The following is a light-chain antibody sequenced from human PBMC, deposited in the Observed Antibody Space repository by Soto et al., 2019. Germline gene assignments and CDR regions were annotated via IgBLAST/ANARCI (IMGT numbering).Light chain of an antibody. Sequence: DIQMTQSPSSLSASVGDRVTITCRASQSISSYLNWYQQKPGKAPNLLIYAASSLQSGVPSRFSGSGSGTDFTLTISSLQPEDFATYYCQQSYSNPPENTFCQGTELEIK. CDR2: AAS. CDR3: QQSYSNPPENT. CDR1: QSISSY. V-gene: IGKV1-39*01. J-gene: IGKJ2*01.